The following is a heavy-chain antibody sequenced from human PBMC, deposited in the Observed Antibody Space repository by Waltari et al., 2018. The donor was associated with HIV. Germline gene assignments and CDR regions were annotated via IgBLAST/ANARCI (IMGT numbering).Heavy chain of an antibody. CDR1: GYPISSGYY. D-gene: IGHD6-13*01. Sequence: QVQLQESGPGLVKPSETLSLTCIVSGYPISSGYYWGWIRQPPGKGLEWIGSIYQSESTYYNPSLKSRVTVSVDTSKNQFSLRLTSVTAADTAVYYCAREDREPAGNFDYWGQGTLVTVSS. CDR3: AREDREPAGNFDY. CDR2: IYQSEST. J-gene: IGHJ4*02. V-gene: IGHV4-38-2*02.